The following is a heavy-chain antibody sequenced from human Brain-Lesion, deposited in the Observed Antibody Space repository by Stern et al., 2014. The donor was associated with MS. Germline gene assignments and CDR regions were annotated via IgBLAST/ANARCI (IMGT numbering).Heavy chain of an antibody. CDR3: ARGRVVPGFQYYATDV. D-gene: IGHD2-2*01. CDR1: SSGGYY. J-gene: IGHJ6*02. V-gene: IGHV4-61*02. Sequence: SSGGYYWSWIRQPAGKGLEWIGRIFNSGSTSYNPSLKSRVTISIDTSKNQFSLRLNSMTAADTAVYYCARGRVVPGFQYYATDVWGQGTTFIVSS. CDR2: IFNSGST.